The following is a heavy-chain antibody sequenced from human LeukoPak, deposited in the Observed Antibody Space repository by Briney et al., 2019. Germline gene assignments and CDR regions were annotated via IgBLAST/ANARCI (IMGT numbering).Heavy chain of an antibody. J-gene: IGHJ4*02. CDR3: ARGAGDCSSTSCYTGYFDY. CDR2: INSDGSST. V-gene: IGHV3-74*01. CDR1: GFTFSSYA. Sequence: GGSLRLSCAASGFTFSSYAMSWVRQALGKGLVWVSRINSDGSSTSYADSVKGRFTISRDNAKNTLYLQMNSLRAEDTAVYYCARGAGDCSSTSCYTGYFDYWGQGTLVTVSS. D-gene: IGHD2-2*02.